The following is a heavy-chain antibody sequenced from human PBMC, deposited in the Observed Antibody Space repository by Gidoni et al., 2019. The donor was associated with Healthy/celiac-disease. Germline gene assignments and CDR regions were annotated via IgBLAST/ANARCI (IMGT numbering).Heavy chain of an antibody. CDR2: INPRGVST. V-gene: IGHV1-46*01. J-gene: IGHJ4*02. D-gene: IGHD6-13*01. Sequence: QVQMVPPGAEAQKPGGSLKVSCKASAYSFPSYYMHRVRQAPGHGLEWMGIINPRGVSTIYAQKFQSRVTMTRDTSTSTVYMDLRSLRSEDTAVYYCARESLSSSFVFGAVALDYWGQGTLVTVSS. CDR1: AYSFPSYY. CDR3: ARESLSSSFVFGAVALDY.